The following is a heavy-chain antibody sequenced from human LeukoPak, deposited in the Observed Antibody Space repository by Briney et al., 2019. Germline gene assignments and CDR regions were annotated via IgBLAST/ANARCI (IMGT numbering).Heavy chain of an antibody. CDR2: IRGSGGST. D-gene: IGHD3-22*01. V-gene: IGHV3-23*01. CDR3: AKALNYYDSSGYYD. J-gene: IGHJ4*02. CDR1: GFTFSSSA. Sequence: GGSLRLSCAASGFTFSSSAMSWVRQAPGKGLEWVSAIRGSGGSTYYADSVKGRFTISRDNSNNTLYLQMNSLRAEDTAVYYCAKALNYYDSSGYYDWGQGTLVTVSS.